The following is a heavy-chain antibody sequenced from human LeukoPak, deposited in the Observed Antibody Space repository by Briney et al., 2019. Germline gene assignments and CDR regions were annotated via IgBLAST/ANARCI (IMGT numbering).Heavy chain of an antibody. CDR1: GYTFTSYG. D-gene: IGHD3-10*01. CDR3: ARDRAMVRGVIITFPPDY. J-gene: IGHJ4*02. CDR2: ISAYNGNT. V-gene: IGHV1-18*04. Sequence: ASVKVSCKASGYTFTSYGISWVRQAPGQGLEWMGWISAYNGNTNYAQKLQGRVTMTTDTSTSTAYMELRSLRSDDTAVYYCARDRAMVRGVIITFPPDYWGQGTLATVSS.